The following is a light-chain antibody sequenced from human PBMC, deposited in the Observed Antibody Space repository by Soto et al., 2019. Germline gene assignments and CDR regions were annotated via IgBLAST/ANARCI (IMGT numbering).Light chain of an antibody. CDR3: QQTYSRPWT. V-gene: IGKV1-39*01. CDR2: AAS. J-gene: IGKJ1*01. CDR1: QTISSY. Sequence: DIQMTQSPSSLSASVGDRVTITCRASQSVSRASQTISSYLSWYQQKPGRAPRLLIYAASSLQTGVPLRFSGSGSGTDFTLTISGLPPEDFAIYYCQQTYSRPWTFGQGTKVEI.